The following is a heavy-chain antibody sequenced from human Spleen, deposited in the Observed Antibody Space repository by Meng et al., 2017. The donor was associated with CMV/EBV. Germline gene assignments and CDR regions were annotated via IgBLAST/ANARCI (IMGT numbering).Heavy chain of an antibody. CDR3: ARGPPGKSWNDY. CDR1: GYIFTSYD. CDR2: MNPNNGDT. J-gene: IGHJ4*02. D-gene: IGHD1-1*01. V-gene: IGHV1-8*01. Sequence: ASVKVSCKASGYIFTSYDINWVRQATGQGLEWMGWMNPNNGDTGYAQKFQGRLSMTRNTSISTAYMELSSLRFEDTAMYYCARGPPGKSWNDYWGQGTLVTVSS.